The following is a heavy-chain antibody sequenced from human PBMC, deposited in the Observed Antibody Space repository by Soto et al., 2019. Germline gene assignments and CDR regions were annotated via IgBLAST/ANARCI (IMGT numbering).Heavy chain of an antibody. CDR3: AREVITIFGVVISFDY. CDR2: INAGNGNT. CDR1: GYTFTSYA. J-gene: IGHJ4*02. V-gene: IGHV1-3*01. D-gene: IGHD3-3*01. Sequence: ASVKVSCKASGYTFTSYAMHWVRQAPGQRLEWMGWINAGNGNTKYSQKFQGRVTITRDTSASTAYMELSSLRSEDTAVYYCAREVITIFGVVISFDYWGQGTLVTVSS.